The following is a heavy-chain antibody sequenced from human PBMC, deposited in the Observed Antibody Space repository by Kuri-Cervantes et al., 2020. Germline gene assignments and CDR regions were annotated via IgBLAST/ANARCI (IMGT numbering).Heavy chain of an antibody. J-gene: IGHJ4*02. CDR3: ARECIVGAAADY. V-gene: IGHV3-30-3*01. CDR2: ISYDGSNK. CDR1: GFTFSSYW. D-gene: IGHD1-26*01. Sequence: GGSLRLSCAASGFTFSSYWMSWVRQAPGKGLEWVAVISYDGSNKYYADSVKGRFTISRDNSKNTLYLQMNSLRAEDTAVYYCARECIVGAAADYWGQGTLVTVSS.